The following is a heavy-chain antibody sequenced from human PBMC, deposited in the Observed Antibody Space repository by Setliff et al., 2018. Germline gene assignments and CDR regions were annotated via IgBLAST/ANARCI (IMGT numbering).Heavy chain of an antibody. D-gene: IGHD2-21*02. CDR2: IGHTGSI. CDR3: ARDLGHGGDSDY. Sequence: SETLSLTCTVSGYSISSGYIWGWIRQPPGKGLEWVGKIGHTGSINYNPSLKSRLTISRDTSRKQVSLKLNAVTATDTAVYYCARDLGHGGDSDYWGQGIQVTVSS. J-gene: IGHJ4*02. CDR1: GYSISSGYI. V-gene: IGHV4-38-2*02.